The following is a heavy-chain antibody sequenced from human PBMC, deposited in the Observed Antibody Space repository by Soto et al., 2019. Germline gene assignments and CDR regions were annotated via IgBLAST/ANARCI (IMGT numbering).Heavy chain of an antibody. V-gene: IGHV5-51*01. CDR2: VYPRDSDT. CDR1: GYIFIDYW. Sequence: GESLKISCKASGYIFIDYWIGWVRQMPGKGLEWMGIVYPRDSDTRYSPSFQGQVTISADRSTGTAFLQWRSLKASDPALYYCARPPLPGYSIHFNSWGQGTLVTVSS. D-gene: IGHD2-15*01. J-gene: IGHJ5*02. CDR3: ARPPLPGYSIHFNS.